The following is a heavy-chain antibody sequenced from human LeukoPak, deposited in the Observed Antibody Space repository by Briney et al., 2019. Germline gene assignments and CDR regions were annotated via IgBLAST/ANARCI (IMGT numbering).Heavy chain of an antibody. J-gene: IGHJ6*02. Sequence: ASVKVSCKASGYTFTNYGISWVRQAPGQGLEWMGWISAYNGNTNYAQKLQGRLTMTTDTSTSTAYMELRSLRSDDTAVYYCAGEGSGYDFYYYGMDVWGQGTTVTVSS. D-gene: IGHD5-12*01. CDR3: AGEGSGYDFYYYGMDV. V-gene: IGHV1-18*01. CDR2: ISAYNGNT. CDR1: GYTFTNYG.